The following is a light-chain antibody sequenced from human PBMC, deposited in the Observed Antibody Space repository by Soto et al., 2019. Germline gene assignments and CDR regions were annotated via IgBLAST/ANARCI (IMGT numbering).Light chain of an antibody. CDR2: DNS. Sequence: QSALTQPPSVSGAPGQRVTISCTGSSSNIGAGYDVHWYQQLPGTAPKLLIYDNSNRPSGVPDRFSGSKSDTSASLAITGLQAEDETDYYCQSYDSGLSAVIFGGGTKLTVL. CDR1: SSNIGAGYD. V-gene: IGLV1-40*01. J-gene: IGLJ2*01. CDR3: QSYDSGLSAVI.